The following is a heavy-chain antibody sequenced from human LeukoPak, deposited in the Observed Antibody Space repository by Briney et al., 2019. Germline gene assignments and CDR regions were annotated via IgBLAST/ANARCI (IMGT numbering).Heavy chain of an antibody. V-gene: IGHV3-21*01. CDR2: ISSSSSYI. J-gene: IGHJ6*02. D-gene: IGHD6-19*01. Sequence: GGSLRLFCAASGFTFSSYSMNWVRQAPGKGLEWVSSISSSSSYIYYADSVKGRFTISRDNAKNSLYLQMNSLRAEDTAVYYCAREGSGDGMDVWGQGTTVTVSS. CDR1: GFTFSSYS. CDR3: AREGSGDGMDV.